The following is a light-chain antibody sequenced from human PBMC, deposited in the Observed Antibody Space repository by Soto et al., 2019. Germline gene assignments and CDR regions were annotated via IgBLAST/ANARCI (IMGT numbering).Light chain of an antibody. CDR2: KAS. CDR3: QQYNSDSRT. V-gene: IGKV1-5*03. Sequence: DIQMTQSPSTLSASVGDRVTITCRASQSIGTWLAWYQQKPGKAPNLLIYKASSLESGVPSRFSGGGSGTEFTLTISSLQPDDFATYSCQQYNSDSRTFGQGTKVEIK. J-gene: IGKJ1*01. CDR1: QSIGTW.